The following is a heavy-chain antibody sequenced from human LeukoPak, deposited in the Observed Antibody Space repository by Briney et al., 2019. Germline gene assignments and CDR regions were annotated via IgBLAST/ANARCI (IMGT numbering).Heavy chain of an antibody. CDR3: ARVDTVMAYYFDL. Sequence: GGSLRLSCAASQFTFSSYSMNWVRQAPGKGLEWVSSISSSSGSIYYADSVMGRFTISRHNSRNTLYLQMNSLRAEDTAVYYCARVDTVMAYYFDLWGQGTLVTVSS. D-gene: IGHD5-18*01. V-gene: IGHV3-21*04. CDR2: ISSSSGSI. CDR1: QFTFSSYS. J-gene: IGHJ4*02.